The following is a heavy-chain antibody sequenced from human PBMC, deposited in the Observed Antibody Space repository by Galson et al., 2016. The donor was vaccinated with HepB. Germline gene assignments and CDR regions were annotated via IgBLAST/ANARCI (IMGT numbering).Heavy chain of an antibody. CDR1: GFIFADYA. V-gene: IGHV3-9*01. J-gene: IGHJ1*01. CDR2: ISRNSGKL. D-gene: IGHD3-10*01. Sequence: SLRLSCAASGFIFADYAVHWVRHFPGRGLEWVSCISRNSGKLAYADSVRGRFTISRDNAKNSLYLQMDSLRIEDTAVYYCAKAPTASGIGSRFFHHWGQGTLVTVSS. CDR3: AKAPTASGIGSRFFHH.